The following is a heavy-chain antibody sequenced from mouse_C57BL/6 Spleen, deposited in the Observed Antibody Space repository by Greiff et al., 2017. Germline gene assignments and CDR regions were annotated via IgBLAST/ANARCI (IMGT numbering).Heavy chain of an antibody. V-gene: IGHV1-64*01. CDR1: GYTFTSYW. Sequence: QVQLQQSGAELVKPGASVKLSCKASGYTFTSYWMHWVKQRPGQGLEWIGMIHPNSGSTNYNEKFKSKATLTVDKSSSTAYMQLSSLTSEDSAVYYCARGVDYYGSSYWYFDVWGTGTTVTVSS. CDR2: IHPNSGST. D-gene: IGHD1-1*01. J-gene: IGHJ1*03. CDR3: ARGVDYYGSSYWYFDV.